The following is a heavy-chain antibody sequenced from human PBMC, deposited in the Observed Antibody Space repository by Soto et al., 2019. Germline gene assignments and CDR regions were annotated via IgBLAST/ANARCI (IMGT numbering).Heavy chain of an antibody. CDR3: ARHAGSYGLYYYYYGMDV. J-gene: IGHJ6*02. CDR1: GYSLTSYW. D-gene: IGHD5-18*01. V-gene: IGHV5-51*01. Sequence: PGESLKISCXGFGYSLTSYWIGWVLQMSGKGLEWMGIIYPVDSDTRYSPSFQGQVTISANKSDSTAYLQWSSLKASNTAMYDCARHAGSYGLYYYYYGMDVWGQGTTVTVSS. CDR2: IYPVDSDT.